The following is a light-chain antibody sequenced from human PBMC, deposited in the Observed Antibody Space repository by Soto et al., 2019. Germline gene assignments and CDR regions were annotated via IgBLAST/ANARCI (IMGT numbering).Light chain of an antibody. V-gene: IGKV3-20*01. CDR2: RAS. Sequence: EIVLTQSPGTLSLSPGERATLSCRASQSVDSSTLAWYHQKPGQAPRLLISRASNRATGIPDRFSGSGSGTDFTLTISRLEPEDFAVYYCQHFDDSLTFGGGTKVEIK. J-gene: IGKJ4*01. CDR3: QHFDDSLT. CDR1: QSVDSST.